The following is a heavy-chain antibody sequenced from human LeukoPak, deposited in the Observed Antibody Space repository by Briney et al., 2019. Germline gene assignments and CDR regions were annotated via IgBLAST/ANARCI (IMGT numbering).Heavy chain of an antibody. Sequence: GGSLRLSCAASGFTFSSYGMHWVRQAPGKGLEWVAVISYDGSNKYYADSVKGRFTISRDNSKNTLYLQMNSLRAEDTAVYYCARDNHWGKYYFDYWGQGTLVTVSS. CDR3: ARDNHWGKYYFDY. D-gene: IGHD3-16*01. J-gene: IGHJ4*02. CDR2: ISYDGSNK. V-gene: IGHV3-30*03. CDR1: GFTFSSYG.